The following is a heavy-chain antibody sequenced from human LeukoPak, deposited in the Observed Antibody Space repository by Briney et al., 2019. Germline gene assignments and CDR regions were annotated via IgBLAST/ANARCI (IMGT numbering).Heavy chain of an antibody. Sequence: GGSLRLSCAASGFTFTSHAMHWVRQAPGKGLEWVSAITGSGGSTYYTDSVKGRFTISRDNSKNTLYLQMNSLRAEDTAVYYCAKGSDILTGYFDYWGQGTLVTVSS. J-gene: IGHJ4*02. CDR2: ITGSGGST. CDR3: AKGSDILTGYFDY. CDR1: GFTFTSHA. V-gene: IGHV3-23*01. D-gene: IGHD3-9*01.